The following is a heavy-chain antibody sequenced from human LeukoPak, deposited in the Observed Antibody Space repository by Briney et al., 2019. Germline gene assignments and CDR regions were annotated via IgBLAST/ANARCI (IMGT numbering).Heavy chain of an antibody. V-gene: IGHV4-4*09. J-gene: IGHJ5*02. CDR3: ARQCYYDSSGYYCFDP. CDR1: GGSISSYY. CDR2: IYTSGST. D-gene: IGHD3-22*01. Sequence: PSETLSLTCTVSGGSISSYYWSWIRQPPGKGLEWIGHIYTSGSTNYNPSLKSRVTISVDTSENQFSLKLSSVTAADTAVYYCARQCYYDSSGYYCFDPWGQGTLVTVSS.